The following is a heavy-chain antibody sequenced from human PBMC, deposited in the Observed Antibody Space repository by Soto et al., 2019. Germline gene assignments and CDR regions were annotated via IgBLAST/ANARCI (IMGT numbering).Heavy chain of an antibody. Sequence: QVQLVQSGAEVKKPGASVKVSCKASGYTFTSYCMHWVRQAPGQGLEWMGIINPSGGSTSYAQKFQGRVTMTRDTSTSTVYMELSSPRSEDTAVYYCARALGDIVLMAGGGYYFDYWGQGTLVTVSS. CDR1: GYTFTSYC. CDR2: INPSGGST. J-gene: IGHJ4*02. V-gene: IGHV1-46*03. CDR3: ARALGDIVLMAGGGYYFDY. D-gene: IGHD2-8*01.